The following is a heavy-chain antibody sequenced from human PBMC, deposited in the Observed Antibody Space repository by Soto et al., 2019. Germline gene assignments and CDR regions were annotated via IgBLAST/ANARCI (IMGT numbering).Heavy chain of an antibody. CDR1: GFTFSSYE. CDR2: ISSSGSTI. V-gene: IGHV3-48*03. Sequence: EVQLVESGGGLVQPGGSLRLSCAASGFTFSSYEMNWVRQAPGKGLEWVSYISSSGSTIYYADSVKGRFTISRDNAKNSLYLQMNSLRAEDTAVYYCARDRPPYYYDSSGNPSFQHWGQGTLVTVSS. CDR3: ARDRPPYYYDSSGNPSFQH. J-gene: IGHJ1*01. D-gene: IGHD3-22*01.